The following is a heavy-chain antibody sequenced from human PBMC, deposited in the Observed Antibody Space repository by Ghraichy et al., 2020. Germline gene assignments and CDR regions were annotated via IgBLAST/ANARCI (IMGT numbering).Heavy chain of an antibody. Sequence: SETLSLTCTVSGGSISSGGYYWSWIRQHPGKGLEWIGDIYYSGSTSYNQSLKSRVTISVDTSKNQFSLKLSSVTAADTAVYYCARRSGYIVGGMDVWGQGTTVTVSS. D-gene: IGHD3-3*01. V-gene: IGHV4-31*03. CDR3: ARRSGYIVGGMDV. J-gene: IGHJ6*02. CDR2: IYYSGST. CDR1: GGSISSGGYY.